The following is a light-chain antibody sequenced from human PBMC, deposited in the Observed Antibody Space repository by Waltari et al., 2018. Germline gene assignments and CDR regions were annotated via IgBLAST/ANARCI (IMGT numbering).Light chain of an antibody. J-gene: IGKJ1*01. CDR3: QQYSSTPRT. CDR1: QSVFYSSNNNNY. Sequence: DIVMTQSPDSLAVSLGERATINCQSSQSVFYSSNNNNYLAWYQQKPGQPPKLLIYWASTRESGVPDRFSGSGSGTDFTLTISSLQAEDVAVYYCQQYSSTPRTFGQGTKVEIK. CDR2: WAS. V-gene: IGKV4-1*01.